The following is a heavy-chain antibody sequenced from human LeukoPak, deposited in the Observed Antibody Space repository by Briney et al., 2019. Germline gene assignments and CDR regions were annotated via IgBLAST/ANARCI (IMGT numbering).Heavy chain of an antibody. CDR3: AAHVLQYSYDY. Sequence: ASVKVSCKASGYTFTSYGISWVRQAPGQGLEWMGWISAYNGDTNYAQKLQGRVTMTTDTSTSTAYMELRSLRSDDTAVYYCAAHVLQYSYDYWGQGTLVTVSS. J-gene: IGHJ4*02. CDR1: GYTFTSYG. V-gene: IGHV1-18*01. D-gene: IGHD5-18*01. CDR2: ISAYNGDT.